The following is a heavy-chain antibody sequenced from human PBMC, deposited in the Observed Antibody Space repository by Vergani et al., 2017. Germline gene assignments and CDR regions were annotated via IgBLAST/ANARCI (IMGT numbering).Heavy chain of an antibody. Sequence: QVQLQQWGAGVVKPSGTLSLTCAVFGESFSSFYWSWLRQPPGKGLEWIGEINNDGHTNYNPSLESRVTVSRATAKNQFSLNLMSVTDADTAMYYCAVRPRVNLVGGEIVTKRTFDYWSQGRLVTVSS. D-gene: IGHD3-10*01. V-gene: IGHV4-34*02. CDR3: AVRPRVNLVGGEIVTKRTFDY. CDR2: INNDGHT. CDR1: GESFSSFY. J-gene: IGHJ4*02.